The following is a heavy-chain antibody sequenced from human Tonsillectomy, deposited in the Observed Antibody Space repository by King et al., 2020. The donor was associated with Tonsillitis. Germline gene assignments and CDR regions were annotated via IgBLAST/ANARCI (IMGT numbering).Heavy chain of an antibody. D-gene: IGHD3-3*01. CDR3: ARGGRSGFPFDY. V-gene: IGHV4-59*01. Sequence: VQLQESGPGLVKPSETLSLTCTVSGGSISSYYWSWIRQPPGKGLEWIGYVFYSGSTKYYPSLKSRVTISVDSSKNQFSLKLSSVTAADTAVYYCARGGRSGFPFDYWGQGTLVTVSS. CDR2: VFYSGST. J-gene: IGHJ4*02. CDR1: GGSISSYY.